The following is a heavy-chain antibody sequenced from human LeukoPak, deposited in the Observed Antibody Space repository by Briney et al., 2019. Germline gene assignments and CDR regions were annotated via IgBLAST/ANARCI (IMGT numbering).Heavy chain of an antibody. Sequence: SETLSLTCTVSGVSINSDNYYWSWIRQHPGKGLDWIGYIHYSGSTSYNPSLKSRVTVSVDTSKNQFSLKLRSVTAADTAVYYCARDEGYTFGLDAFDIWAQGQWSPSLQ. CDR3: ARDEGYTFGLDAFDI. CDR2: IHYSGST. J-gene: IGHJ3*02. D-gene: IGHD5-18*01. CDR1: GVSINSDNYY. V-gene: IGHV4-31*03.